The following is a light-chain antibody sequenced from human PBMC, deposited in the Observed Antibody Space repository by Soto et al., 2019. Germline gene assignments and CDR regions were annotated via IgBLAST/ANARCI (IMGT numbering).Light chain of an antibody. V-gene: IGLV2-14*01. CDR3: SSYTSSGTYV. J-gene: IGLJ1*01. CDR2: DVS. Sequence: QSALTQPASVSGSPRQSITISCIGTSSDVGGHNYVSWYQQHPGKVPKLMIYDVSNRPSGVSNRFSGSKSGNTASLSISGLQAEDEADYYCSSYTSSGTYVFGTGTKLTVL. CDR1: SSDVGGHNY.